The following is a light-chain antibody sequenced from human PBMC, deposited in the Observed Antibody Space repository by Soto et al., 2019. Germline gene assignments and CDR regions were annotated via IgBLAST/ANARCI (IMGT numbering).Light chain of an antibody. CDR2: AAS. CDR1: QSISSY. Sequence: DIQMTQSPSSLSASVGDRVTITCRARQSISSYLNWYQQKPGKAPKLLIYAASSLQSGVTSRFSGSGSRTDFTLTISSLQPEDSATYYCQQSYSTPYTVGQGLKLEIK. V-gene: IGKV1-39*01. J-gene: IGKJ2*01. CDR3: QQSYSTPYT.